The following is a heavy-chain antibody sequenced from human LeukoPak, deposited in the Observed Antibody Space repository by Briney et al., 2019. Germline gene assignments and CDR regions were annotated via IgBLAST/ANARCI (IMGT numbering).Heavy chain of an antibody. D-gene: IGHD4-17*01. CDR3: ARSYYGDYGAFDY. CDR1: GFTFSSYA. Sequence: PGGSLRLSCAASGFTFSSYAMHWVRQAPGKGLEWVAVISYDGSNKYYADSVKGRFTISRDNSKNTLYLQMNSLRAEDTAVYYCARSYYGDYGAFDYCGQGTLVTVSS. V-gene: IGHV3-30-3*01. CDR2: ISYDGSNK. J-gene: IGHJ4*02.